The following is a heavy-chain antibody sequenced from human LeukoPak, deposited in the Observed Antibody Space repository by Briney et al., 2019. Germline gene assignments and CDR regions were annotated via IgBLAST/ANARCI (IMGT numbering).Heavy chain of an antibody. D-gene: IGHD6-19*01. J-gene: IGHJ4*02. V-gene: IGHV3-11*06. CDR2: ISSSSSYT. CDR3: ARGQIAVAGTPRRPPDY. CDR1: GFTFSDYY. Sequence: GGSLRLSCAASGFTFSDYYMSWIRQAPGKGLEWVSHISSSSSYTNYADSVKGRFTISRDNAKNSLYLQMNSLRAEDTAVYYCARGQIAVAGTPRRPPDYWGQGTLVTVSS.